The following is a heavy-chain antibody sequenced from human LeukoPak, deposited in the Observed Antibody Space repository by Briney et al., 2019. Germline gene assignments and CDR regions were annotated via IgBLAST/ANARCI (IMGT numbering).Heavy chain of an antibody. V-gene: IGHV3-23*01. Sequence: GGSLRLSCAASGFTFSSYAMSWVRQAPGKGLEWVSTFSGTSTNSYADAVKGRFTISRDNSKNTLYLQMNSLRAEDTAVYYCAKLKQWQPQRYFFEYWGQGALVTVAS. D-gene: IGHD6-19*01. CDR3: AKLKQWQPQRYFFEY. CDR1: GFTFSSYA. CDR2: FSGTSTN. J-gene: IGHJ4*02.